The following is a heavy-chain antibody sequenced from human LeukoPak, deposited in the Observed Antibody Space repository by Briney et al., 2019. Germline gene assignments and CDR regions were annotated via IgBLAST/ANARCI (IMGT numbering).Heavy chain of an antibody. D-gene: IGHD1-1*01. J-gene: IGHJ5*02. Sequence: GGSLRLSCSASGFIFSSSAMHWVRQAPGKGLEYVSAISDSGGSTYYADSVKSRFTISRDNSKNTLHLQMSSLRAEDTAVYYCVKATTGTTKGWFDPWGQGTLVTVSS. CDR1: GFIFSSSA. CDR2: ISDSGGST. CDR3: VKATTGTTKGWFDP. V-gene: IGHV3-64D*06.